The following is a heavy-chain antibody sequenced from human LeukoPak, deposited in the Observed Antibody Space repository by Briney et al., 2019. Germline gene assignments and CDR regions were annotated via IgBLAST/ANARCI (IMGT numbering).Heavy chain of an antibody. CDR2: INPNSGGT. CDR3: AREQYDVEMARIYYFDY. CDR1: GYTFTRYY. D-gene: IGHD5-24*01. V-gene: IGHV1-2*02. Sequence: GASLKVSCKASGYTFTRYYMHSVRQAPGHGLEGMGWINPNSGGTNYAQKFQGRVTMTRDTSISTAYMEPSRLRSDDTAVYYCAREQYDVEMARIYYFDYWGQGTLVTVSS. J-gene: IGHJ4*02.